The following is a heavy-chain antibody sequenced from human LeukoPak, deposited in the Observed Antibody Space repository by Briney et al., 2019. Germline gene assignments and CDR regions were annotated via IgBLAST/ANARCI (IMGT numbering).Heavy chain of an antibody. CDR2: INPNSGGT. J-gene: IGHJ3*02. V-gene: IGHV1-2*02. Sequence: ASVKVSCKASGYTFTGYYMHWVRQAPGQGLEWMGWINPNSGGTNYAHKFQGRVTMTRDTSISTAYMELSRLRSDDTAVYYCARVPLLYYYDSSGFGPRWAFDIWGQGTMVTVSS. D-gene: IGHD3-22*01. CDR3: ARVPLLYYYDSSGFGPRWAFDI. CDR1: GYTFTGYY.